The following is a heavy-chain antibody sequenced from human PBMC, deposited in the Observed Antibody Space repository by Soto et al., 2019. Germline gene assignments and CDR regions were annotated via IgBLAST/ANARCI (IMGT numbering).Heavy chain of an antibody. Sequence: GASVKVSCKASGYTFTSYDINWVRQATGQGLEWMGWMNPNSGNTGYAQKFQGRVTMTRNTSISTAYMELSSLRSEDTAVYYCARGVRFLEWLTLDVPYYFDYWGQGTLVTVSS. D-gene: IGHD3-3*01. CDR3: ARGVRFLEWLTLDVPYYFDY. CDR2: MNPNSGNT. J-gene: IGHJ4*02. CDR1: GYTFTSYD. V-gene: IGHV1-8*01.